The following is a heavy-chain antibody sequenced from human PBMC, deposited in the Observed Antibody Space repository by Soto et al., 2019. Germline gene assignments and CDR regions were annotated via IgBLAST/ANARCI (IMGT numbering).Heavy chain of an antibody. CDR1: GFTFRNYG. Sequence: QVQLVESGGGVVRPGRSLRLTCAASGFTFRNYGMHWVRQAPGKGLEWVAVISYDGSDKYYADSMKGRFIISRDNSENTLFLNMNSLKPEDTAVYYCAKENQHLVHDYWGHGTLVTVSS. CDR3: AKENQHLVHDY. CDR2: ISYDGSDK. D-gene: IGHD6-13*01. V-gene: IGHV3-30*18. J-gene: IGHJ4*01.